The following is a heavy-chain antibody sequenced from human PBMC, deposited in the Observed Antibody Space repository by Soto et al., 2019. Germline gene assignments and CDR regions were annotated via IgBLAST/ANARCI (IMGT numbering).Heavy chain of an antibody. CDR2: IIPILGIA. CDR1: GGTFSSYT. D-gene: IGHD2-2*01. CDR3: ARDRGGIVVVPAAIPFDP. J-gene: IGHJ5*02. V-gene: IGHV1-69*04. Sequence: SVKVSCKASGGTFSSYTISWVRQAPGQGLEWMGRIIPILGIANYAQKFQGRVTITADKSATTAYMELSSLRSEDTAVYYCARDRGGIVVVPAAIPFDPWGQGTLVTVSS.